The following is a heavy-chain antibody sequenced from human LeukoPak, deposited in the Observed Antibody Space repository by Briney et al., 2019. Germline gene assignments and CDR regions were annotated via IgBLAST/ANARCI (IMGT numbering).Heavy chain of an antibody. Sequence: GESLKISCKGSGYSFTSYWIGWVRQMPGKGLEWMGVIYPGDSDTRYSPSFQGQVTISADKSISTAYLQWSSLKASDTAMYYCARPYRDTAMVTGAFDIWGQGTMVTVSS. CDR2: IYPGDSDT. CDR1: GYSFTSYW. V-gene: IGHV5-51*01. CDR3: ARPYRDTAMVTGAFDI. D-gene: IGHD5-18*01. J-gene: IGHJ3*02.